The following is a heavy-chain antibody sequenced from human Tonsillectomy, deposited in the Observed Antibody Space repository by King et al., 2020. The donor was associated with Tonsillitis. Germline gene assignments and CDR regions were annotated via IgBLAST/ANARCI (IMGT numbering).Heavy chain of an antibody. V-gene: IGHV1-18*04. D-gene: IGHD1-26*01. J-gene: IGHJ4*02. CDR1: GYIFTSYG. CDR3: ARDRLPAYEGATFFDY. CDR2: ISGYNGHT. Sequence: QLVQSGAEVKKPGASVKVSCKASGYIFTSYGFSWVRQAPGQGLEWMGWISGYNGHTNYALRLQGRVTMTTDTSTSTAHMELRSLRSDDTAVYYCARDRLPAYEGATFFDYWGQGTLVTVSS.